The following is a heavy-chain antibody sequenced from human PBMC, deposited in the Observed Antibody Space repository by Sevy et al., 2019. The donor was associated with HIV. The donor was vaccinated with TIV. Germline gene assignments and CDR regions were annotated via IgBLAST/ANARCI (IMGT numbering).Heavy chain of an antibody. J-gene: IGHJ4*02. CDR2: INSDGSST. CDR1: GFSFSSLW. D-gene: IGHD1-20*01. CDR3: ARYGYNSGSLDY. V-gene: IGHV3-74*01. Sequence: GGSLRLSCAAASGFSFSSLWMHWVRQAPGKGLVWVSRINSDGSSTTYADSVKGRFTMSRDNAKNTLYLQMNSLGAEDTAVYYCARYGYNSGSLDYWGQGTLVTVSS.